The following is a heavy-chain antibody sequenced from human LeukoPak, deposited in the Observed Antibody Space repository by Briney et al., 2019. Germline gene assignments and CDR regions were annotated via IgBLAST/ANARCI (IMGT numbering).Heavy chain of an antibody. V-gene: IGHV4-30-2*01. CDR2: IFPTGST. Sequence: SQTLSLTCTVSGVSVSTVGYSWAWIRQAPQTGLEWIGYIFPTGSTSHNPSLKSRLTISLERSNNQFSLSLNSVSAADAAVYYCARMAGRTVDHWGQGTLVTVTS. J-gene: IGHJ4*02. D-gene: IGHD5-24*01. CDR1: GVSVSTVGYS. CDR3: ARMAGRTVDH.